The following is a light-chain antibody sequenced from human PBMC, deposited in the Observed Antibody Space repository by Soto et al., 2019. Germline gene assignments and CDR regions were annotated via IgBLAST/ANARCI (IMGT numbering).Light chain of an antibody. CDR1: RSNLQAGYD. V-gene: IGLV1-40*01. Sequence: QSVLKQPPTLSAAPGQKLSFPSTGSRSNLQAGYDVPWYQHLPGTAPKLRIYANNNRPSGVPDRFSGSKSGTSASLAITGLQAEDEADYYCQSYDSSRSPLYVFGTGTKVTVL. CDR2: ANN. CDR3: QSYDSSRSPLYV. J-gene: IGLJ1*01.